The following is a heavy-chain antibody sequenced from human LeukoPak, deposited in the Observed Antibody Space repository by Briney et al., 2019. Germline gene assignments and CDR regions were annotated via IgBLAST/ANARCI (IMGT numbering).Heavy chain of an antibody. CDR3: ATQARGYFYY. V-gene: IGHV1-24*01. J-gene: IGHJ4*02. Sequence: ASVKVSCKVSGYTLTQLAIHWVRQAPGKGFEWMGGFDPEDGETVYAQKFQDRVTMTEDTSTDTASMELTSLASEDTAVYYCATQARGYFYYWGQGTLVTVSS. CDR1: GYTLTQLA. CDR2: FDPEDGET.